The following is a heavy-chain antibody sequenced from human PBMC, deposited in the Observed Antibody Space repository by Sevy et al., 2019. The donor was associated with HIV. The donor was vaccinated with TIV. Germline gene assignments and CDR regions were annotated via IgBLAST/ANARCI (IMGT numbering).Heavy chain of an antibody. CDR1: GFIFSSYE. D-gene: IGHD1-26*01. CDR3: ATGPPDGSYDYFDY. V-gene: IGHV3-21*06. Sequence: GGSLRLSCAASGFIFSSYEMNWVRQAPGKGLEWVSSISGSSNYLYYAESLKGRFIISRDNAKNTLYLQMNSLRADDTAVYYCATGPPDGSYDYFDYWGQGTLVTVSS. CDR2: ISGSSNYL. J-gene: IGHJ4*02.